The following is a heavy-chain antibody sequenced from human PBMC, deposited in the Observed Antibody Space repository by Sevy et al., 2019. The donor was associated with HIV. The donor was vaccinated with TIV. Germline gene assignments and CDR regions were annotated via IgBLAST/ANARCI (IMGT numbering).Heavy chain of an antibody. CDR2: ISYDGSNK. J-gene: IGHJ4*02. CDR1: GFTFSSYA. CDR3: AREKGSSGCPDY. V-gene: IGHV3-30-3*01. Sequence: GGSLRLSCAASGFTFSSYAMQWVRQAPGKGLEWVAVISYDGSNKYYADSVKGRFTISRDNSKNTLYLQMNSLRAEDTAVYYCAREKGSSGCPDYWGQGTLVTVSS. D-gene: IGHD6-19*01.